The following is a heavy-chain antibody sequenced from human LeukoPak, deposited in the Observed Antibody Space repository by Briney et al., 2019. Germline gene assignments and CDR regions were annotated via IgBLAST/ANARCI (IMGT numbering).Heavy chain of an antibody. Sequence: SETLSLTCAVYGGSFSGYYWSWIRQPPGKGLEWIGEINHSGSTNYNPSLKSRVTISVDTSKNQFSLKLSSVTAADTAVYYCARVLRYFDWLALGWFDPWGQGTLVTSPQ. CDR1: GGSFSGYY. CDR2: INHSGST. CDR3: ARVLRYFDWLALGWFDP. D-gene: IGHD3-9*01. J-gene: IGHJ5*02. V-gene: IGHV4-34*01.